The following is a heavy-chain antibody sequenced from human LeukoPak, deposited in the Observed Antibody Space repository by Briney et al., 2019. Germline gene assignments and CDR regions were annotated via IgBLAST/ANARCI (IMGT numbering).Heavy chain of an antibody. J-gene: IGHJ3*02. V-gene: IGHV4-30-4*01. Sequence: SETLSLTCTVSGGSISSGDHYWSWIRQPPGKGLEWIGYIYYSGSTYYNPSLKSRVTISVDTSKNQFSLKLSSVTAADTAVYYCARAWDSSGYAVDAFDIWGQGTMVTVSS. D-gene: IGHD3-22*01. CDR1: GGSISSGDHY. CDR3: ARAWDSSGYAVDAFDI. CDR2: IYYSGST.